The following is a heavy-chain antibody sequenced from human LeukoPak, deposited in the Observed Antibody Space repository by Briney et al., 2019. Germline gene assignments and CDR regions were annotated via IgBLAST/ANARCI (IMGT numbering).Heavy chain of an antibody. V-gene: IGHV3-21*04. CDR2: SSSSSSYI. D-gene: IGHD1-26*01. CDR3: ARAYSYYYYYMDV. CDR1: GFTFSSNS. J-gene: IGHJ6*03. Sequence: KPGGSLRLSCAASGFTFSSNSMNWVRQAPGKGLEWVSSSSSSSSYIYYADSVKGRFTISRDNAKNSLYLQMNSLRAEDTAVYYCARAYSYYYYYMDVWGKGTTVTVSS.